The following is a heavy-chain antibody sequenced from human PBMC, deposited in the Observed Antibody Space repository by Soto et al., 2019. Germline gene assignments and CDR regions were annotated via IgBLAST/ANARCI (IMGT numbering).Heavy chain of an antibody. Sequence: GGSLRLSCAASGFTCSSYGMHWVRQAPGKGLEWVAVIWYDGSNKYYADSVKGRFTISRDNSKNTLYLQMNSLRAEDTAVYYCARQESYCSGGSCYYFDYWGQGTLVTVSS. J-gene: IGHJ4*02. CDR3: ARQESYCSGGSCYYFDY. CDR2: IWYDGSNK. V-gene: IGHV3-33*01. CDR1: GFTCSSYG. D-gene: IGHD2-15*01.